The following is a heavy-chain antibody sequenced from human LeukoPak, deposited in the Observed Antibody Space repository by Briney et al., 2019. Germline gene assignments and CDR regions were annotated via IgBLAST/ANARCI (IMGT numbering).Heavy chain of an antibody. Sequence: PGGSLRLSCSASGFSFSNYNMYWVPQAPGKGLEYVSALFKSGSETFYADSVKGRFTISRDNSKNTLFLQMSSLTTDDTAVYYCVKKGVVAPTGDYYFDFWGQGTLVTVSS. CDR2: LFKSGSET. J-gene: IGHJ4*02. CDR3: VKKGVVAPTGDYYFDF. D-gene: IGHD5-12*01. CDR1: GFSFSNYN. V-gene: IGHV3-64D*06.